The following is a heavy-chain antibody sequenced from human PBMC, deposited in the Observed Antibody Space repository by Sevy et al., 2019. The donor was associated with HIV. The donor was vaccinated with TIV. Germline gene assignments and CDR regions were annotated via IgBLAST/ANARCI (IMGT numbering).Heavy chain of an antibody. CDR1: GFTISSSA. D-gene: IGHD4-17*01. J-gene: IGHJ4*02. CDR2: ISGTRTST. V-gene: IGHV3-23*01. CDR3: AHHLRGRTSVTREIDY. Sequence: ERSLRLSCAASGFTISSSAMSWVRQAAGKGLQSVSLISGTRTSTYHADSVKGRFAISKDKSKSTLYLQMHSLRAEDTAMYYCAHHLRGRTSVTREIDYWGQGTLVSVSS.